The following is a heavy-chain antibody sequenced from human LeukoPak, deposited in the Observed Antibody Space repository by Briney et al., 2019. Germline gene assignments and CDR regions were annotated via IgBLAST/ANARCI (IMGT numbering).Heavy chain of an antibody. V-gene: IGHV3-33*01. J-gene: IGHJ4*02. CDR3: ARDGGQQMEKFDY. CDR1: GFTFSTYG. D-gene: IGHD6-13*01. CDR2: IWYDGNYK. Sequence: PGRSLRLSCVASGFTFSTYGMHWVRQAPGKGLEWVARIWYDGNYKYYADSVKGRFTISRDNSKNTLYLKMNSLRVEDRAVYYCARDGGQQMEKFDYWGKETLVTVSS.